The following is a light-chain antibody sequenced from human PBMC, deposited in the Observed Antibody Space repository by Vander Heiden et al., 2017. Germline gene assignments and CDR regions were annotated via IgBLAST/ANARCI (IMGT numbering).Light chain of an antibody. CDR3: MQVLQTWT. Sequence: DIVMTQSPLSLSVTPGEPASISCRSSQSLLHSNGYTYLDWYLQKPGQSPQLLIYLGFNRASGVPDRFSGSGSGTDFTLKISRVEAEDVGVYYCMQVLQTWTFGQGTKVEIK. CDR2: LGF. CDR1: QSLLHSNGYTY. J-gene: IGKJ1*01. V-gene: IGKV2-28*01.